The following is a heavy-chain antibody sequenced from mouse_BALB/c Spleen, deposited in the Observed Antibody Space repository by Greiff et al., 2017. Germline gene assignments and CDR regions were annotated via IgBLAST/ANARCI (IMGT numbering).Heavy chain of an antibody. J-gene: IGHJ4*01. CDR1: GYTFTSYW. CDR3: SRSRSYGNYCAMDY. CDR2: IYPGRSIT. Sequence: QVQLQQPGAELVKPGASVKMSCKASGYTFTSYWINWVKRRPGQGLEWIGDIYPGRSITNYNEKFKSKATLTLDTSSSTAYMQLSSLTSEDSAVYYCSRSRSYGNYCAMDYWGQGTSVTVSS. V-gene: IGHV1-55*01. D-gene: IGHD2-10*02.